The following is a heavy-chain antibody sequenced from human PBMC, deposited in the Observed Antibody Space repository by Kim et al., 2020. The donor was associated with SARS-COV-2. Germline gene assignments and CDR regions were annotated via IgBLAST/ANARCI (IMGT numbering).Heavy chain of an antibody. Sequence: YADSVKGRFTISRDNSKNTLYLQMNSLRAEDTAVYYCASADYYDSSGYYYWGQGTLVTVSS. V-gene: IGHV3-53*01. D-gene: IGHD3-22*01. CDR3: ASADYYDSSGYYY. J-gene: IGHJ4*02.